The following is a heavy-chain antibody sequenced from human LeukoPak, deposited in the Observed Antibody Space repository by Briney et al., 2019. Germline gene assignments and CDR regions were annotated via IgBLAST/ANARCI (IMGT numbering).Heavy chain of an antibody. D-gene: IGHD5-12*01. CDR1: GGSFTDYY. CDR3: ARAYNGYDYP. V-gene: IGHV4-34*01. CDR2: DNHSGTT. Sequence: SETLSLTCAVYGGSFTDYYWSWIRQTPGKGLEWIGEDNHSGTTNYNPSLKSRVTISVDTSKNQFSLKVTSVTAADTALYYCARAYNGYDYPWGQGTLVTVSS. J-gene: IGHJ5*02.